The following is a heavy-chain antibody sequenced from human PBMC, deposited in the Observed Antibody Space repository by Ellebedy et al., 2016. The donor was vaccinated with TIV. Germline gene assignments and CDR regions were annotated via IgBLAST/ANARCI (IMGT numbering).Heavy chain of an antibody. CDR3: ARGRCSGANCHYFDY. D-gene: IGHD2-15*01. J-gene: IGHJ4*02. V-gene: IGHV3-30*13. CDR2: ISGHGLTT. CDR1: GFIFNSHG. Sequence: PGGSLRLSCAASGFIFNSHGMHWVRQAPGKGLEWVAVISGHGLTTYYADSVKGRFTISRDNSNNSLYLQMNSLRAEDTALYFCARGRCSGANCHYFDYWGQGTVVTVSS.